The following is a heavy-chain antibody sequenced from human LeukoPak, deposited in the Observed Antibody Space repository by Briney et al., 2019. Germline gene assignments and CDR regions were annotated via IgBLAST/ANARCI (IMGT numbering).Heavy chain of an antibody. CDR3: ARGYSGSYGRFDY. CDR1: GGSISSSSYY. D-gene: IGHD1-26*01. J-gene: IGHJ4*02. Sequence: SETLSFTCTVSGGSISSSSYYWSWIRQPPGKGLEWIGYIYYSGSTSYNPSLKSRVTISVDTSKNQFSLKLSSVTAADTAVYYCARGYSGSYGRFDYWGQGTLVTVSS. CDR2: IYYSGST. V-gene: IGHV4-61*01.